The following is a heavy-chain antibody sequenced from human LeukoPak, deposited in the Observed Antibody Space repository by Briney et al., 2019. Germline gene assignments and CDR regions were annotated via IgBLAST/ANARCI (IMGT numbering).Heavy chain of an antibody. J-gene: IGHJ3*02. CDR2: XXXXXXT. D-gene: IGHD2-2*01. Sequence: SETLSLTCAVYGGSFSGYYWSWIRQPPGKGXXXXXXXXXXXXTNYNPSLKSRVTISVDTSKNQFSLKLSSVTAADTAVYYCARGVDCSSTSCYSTRDDAFDIWGQGTMVTVSS. CDR3: ARGVDCSSTSCYSTRDDAFDI. V-gene: IGHV4-34*01. CDR1: GGSFSGYY.